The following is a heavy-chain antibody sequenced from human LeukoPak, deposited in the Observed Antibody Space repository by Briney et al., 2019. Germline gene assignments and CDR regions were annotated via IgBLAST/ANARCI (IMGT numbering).Heavy chain of an antibody. CDR2: IYHSGST. CDR1: GGSISRGGYY. Sequence: SETLSLTCTVSGGSISRGGYYWSWIRQPPGKGLEWIGYIYHSGSTYYNPSLKSRVTISVDRSKNQFSLKLSSVTAADTAVYYCARDSGSLYWGQGTLVTVSS. D-gene: IGHD1-26*01. CDR3: ARDSGSLY. V-gene: IGHV4-30-2*01. J-gene: IGHJ4*02.